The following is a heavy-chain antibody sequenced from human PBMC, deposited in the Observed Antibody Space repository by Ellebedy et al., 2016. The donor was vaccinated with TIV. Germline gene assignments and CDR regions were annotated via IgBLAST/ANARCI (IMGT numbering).Heavy chain of an antibody. CDR3: ARDLGGYYYFDY. D-gene: IGHD3-22*01. CDR1: GFTFSSYA. J-gene: IGHJ4*02. V-gene: IGHV3-30*04. Sequence: GESLKISXAASGFTFSSYAMHWVRQAPGKGLEWVAVISFDGSAKYYADSVKGRFTISRDNSKSTLYLQMNSLRAEDTAVYYCARDLGGYYYFDYWGQGTLVTVSS. CDR2: ISFDGSAK.